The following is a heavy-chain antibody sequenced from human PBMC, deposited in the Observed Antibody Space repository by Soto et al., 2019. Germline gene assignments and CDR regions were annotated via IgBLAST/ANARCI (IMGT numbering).Heavy chain of an antibody. V-gene: IGHV5-51*01. CDR2: IYPGGSDT. D-gene: IGHD4-17*01. Sequence: GESLKISCKGFGYSFTSYWIGWVPQMPGKGLEWMGVIYPGGSDTRYSPSFQGQVTTSADKPTSTAYLQWRSLKASDTAMFYCARQNTTFTTEYYVMDVWAQGTTVTVSS. J-gene: IGHJ6*02. CDR1: GYSFTSYW. CDR3: ARQNTTFTTEYYVMDV.